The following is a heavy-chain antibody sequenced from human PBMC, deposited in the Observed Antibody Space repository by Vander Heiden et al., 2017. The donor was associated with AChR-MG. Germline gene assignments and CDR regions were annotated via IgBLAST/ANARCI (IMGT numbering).Heavy chain of an antibody. Sequence: QVQLVQSGAEVKKPGASVTVSCKASGYTFPGYYMHWVRQAPGQGLEWMGWINPNRGGTNYAQKFQGRVTMTRDTSISTAYMELSRLRSDDTAVYYCARGKVGATGASYGMDVWGQGATVTVSS. V-gene: IGHV1-2*02. CDR3: ARGKVGATGASYGMDV. CDR1: GYTFPGYY. J-gene: IGHJ6*02. D-gene: IGHD1-26*01. CDR2: INPNRGGT.